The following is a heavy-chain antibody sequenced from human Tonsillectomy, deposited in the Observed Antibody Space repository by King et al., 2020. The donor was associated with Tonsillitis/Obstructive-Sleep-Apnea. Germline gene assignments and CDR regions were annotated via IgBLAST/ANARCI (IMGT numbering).Heavy chain of an antibody. CDR1: GFTFSGYG. J-gene: IGHJ4*02. V-gene: IGHV3-30*01. CDR2: ISDDGSHK. D-gene: IGHD3-10*01. Sequence: VQLVESGGGVVQPGRSLRLSCAASGFTFSGYGLHWVRQGPGKGLEWVAMISDDGSHKFYADSVKGRFTISRDNSKNTLNLTMNSLRAEDTAVYYCAKTMVQGVIILPDSWGQGTLVTVSS. CDR3: AKTMVQGVIILPDS.